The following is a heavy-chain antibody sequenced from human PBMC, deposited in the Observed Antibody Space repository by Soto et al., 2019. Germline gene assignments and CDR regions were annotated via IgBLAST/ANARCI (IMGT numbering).Heavy chain of an antibody. J-gene: IGHJ4*02. V-gene: IGHV3-21*01. CDR3: ARDPGDSSGEGSDY. Sequence: VVSLRLSCAASGFTFSSYSMNWVRQAPGKGLEWVSSISSSSSYIYYADSVKGRFTISRDNAKNSLYLQMNSLRAEDTAVYYCARDPGDSSGEGSDYWGQGTLVTVSS. CDR1: GFTFSSYS. D-gene: IGHD3-22*01. CDR2: ISSSSSYI.